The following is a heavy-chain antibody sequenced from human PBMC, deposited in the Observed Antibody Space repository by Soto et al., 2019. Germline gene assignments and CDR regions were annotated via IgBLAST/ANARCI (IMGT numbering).Heavy chain of an antibody. J-gene: IGHJ3*02. D-gene: IGHD1-1*01. CDR2: MYYSGST. CDR1: GGSISGSNDY. Sequence: QLQLQESGPGLVKPSETLSLTCTVSGGSISGSNDYWGWIRQPPGKGLEWIGSMYYSGSTFYNPSLKRRVTIAVDTSKNQFSLKLSSVTAADTAMYYCARCSLADAFDIWGQGTRVTVSS. V-gene: IGHV4-39*01. CDR3: ARCSLADAFDI.